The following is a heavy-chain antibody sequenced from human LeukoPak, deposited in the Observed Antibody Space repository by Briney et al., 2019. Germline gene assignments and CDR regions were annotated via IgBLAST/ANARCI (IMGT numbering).Heavy chain of an antibody. CDR1: GFTFSSYW. CDR3: ARGKGYTYGLYYFDS. V-gene: IGHV3-74*01. CDR2: INSDGSST. D-gene: IGHD5-18*01. J-gene: IGHJ4*02. Sequence: GGSLRLSCAASGFTFSSYWMHWVRQAPGKGLVWVSRINSDGSSTSYADSVKGRFTISRDNAKNTLYLQMNSLRAEDTAVYYCARGKGYTYGLYYFDSWGQGTLVTVSS.